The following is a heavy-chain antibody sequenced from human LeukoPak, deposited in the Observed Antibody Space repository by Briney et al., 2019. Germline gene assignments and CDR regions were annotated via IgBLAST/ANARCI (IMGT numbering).Heavy chain of an antibody. J-gene: IGHJ4*02. CDR3: AKRKAIAAAGTYYFDY. Sequence: GGSLRLSCAASGFTFSSYAMSWVRQAPGKGLEWVSAISGSGGSTYYADSVKGRFTISRDNSKNTLYLQMNSLGAEDTAVYYCAKRKAIAAAGTYYFDYWGQGTLVTVSS. D-gene: IGHD6-13*01. V-gene: IGHV3-23*01. CDR2: ISGSGGST. CDR1: GFTFSSYA.